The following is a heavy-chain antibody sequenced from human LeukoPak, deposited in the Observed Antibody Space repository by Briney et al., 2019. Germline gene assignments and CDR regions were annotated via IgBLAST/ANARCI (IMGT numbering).Heavy chain of an antibody. CDR2: ISAYNGNT. V-gene: IGHV1-18*01. D-gene: IGHD6-13*01. J-gene: IGHJ6*02. CDR1: GYTFTSYG. CDR3: ARGLYSSSWGIYYYYGMDV. Sequence: ASVKVSCKASGYTFTSYGISWVRQAPGQGLEWMGWISAYNGNTNYAQKLQGRVTMTTDTSTSTAYMELSSLRSEDTAVYYCARGLYSSSWGIYYYYGMDVWGQGTTVTVSS.